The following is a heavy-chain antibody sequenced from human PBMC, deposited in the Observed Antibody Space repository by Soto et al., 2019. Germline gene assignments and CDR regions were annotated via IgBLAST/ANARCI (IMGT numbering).Heavy chain of an antibody. CDR1: GCSISSYY. Sequence: SETLSLTCTVSGCSISSYYWSWIRQPPGKGLEWIGYIYYSGSTNYNPSLKSRVTISVDTSKNQFSLKLSSVTAADTAVYYCASYCSSTSCYASQVFDYWGQGTLVTVSS. D-gene: IGHD2-2*01. V-gene: IGHV4-59*08. J-gene: IGHJ4*02. CDR3: ASYCSSTSCYASQVFDY. CDR2: IYYSGST.